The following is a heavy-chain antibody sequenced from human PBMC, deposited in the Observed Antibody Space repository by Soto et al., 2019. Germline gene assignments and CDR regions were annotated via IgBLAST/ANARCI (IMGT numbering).Heavy chain of an antibody. D-gene: IGHD3-22*01. Sequence: SETLSLTCAVYGGSFSGYYWSWIRQPPGKGLEWIGEINHSGSTNYNPSLKGRVTISVDTSKNQFSLKLSSVTAADTAVYYCARGHYYDSSGYRMYYFDYWGQETLVTVSS. J-gene: IGHJ4*02. CDR3: ARGHYYDSSGYRMYYFDY. V-gene: IGHV4-34*01. CDR1: GGSFSGYY. CDR2: INHSGST.